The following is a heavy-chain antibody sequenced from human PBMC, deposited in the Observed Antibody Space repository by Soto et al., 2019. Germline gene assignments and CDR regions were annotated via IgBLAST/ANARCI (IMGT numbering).Heavy chain of an antibody. D-gene: IGHD4-17*01. CDR2: IYYSGST. V-gene: IGHV4-39*01. CDR3: ARLHGDYVYPPYYYYYGMDV. CDR1: GGSISSSSYY. Sequence: SETLSLTCTVSGGSISSSSYYWGWIRQPPGKGLEWIGSIYYSGSTYYNPSLKSRVTISVDTSKNQFSLKLSSVTAADTAVYYCARLHGDYVYPPYYYYYGMDVWGQGTTVTVSS. J-gene: IGHJ6*02.